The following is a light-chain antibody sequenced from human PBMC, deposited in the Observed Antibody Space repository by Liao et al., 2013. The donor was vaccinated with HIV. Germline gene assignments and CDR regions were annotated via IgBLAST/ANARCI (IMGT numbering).Light chain of an antibody. J-gene: IGLJ2*01. Sequence: SYVLTQPPSVSVAPGKTARITCGGNNIGSKSVHWYQQRPGQSPVLVIYQDTKRPSGIPERFSGSYSGNTATLTISGTQAMDEADYYCQAWDSNTEDVVFGGGTKLTVL. CDR1: NIGSKS. V-gene: IGLV3-21*01. CDR3: QAWDSNTEDVV. CDR2: QDT.